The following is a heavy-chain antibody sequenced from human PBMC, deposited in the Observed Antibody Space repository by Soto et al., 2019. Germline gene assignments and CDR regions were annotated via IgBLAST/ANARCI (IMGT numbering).Heavy chain of an antibody. J-gene: IGHJ3*02. CDR2: ISSSSSYI. Sequence: PGGSLRLSCAASGFTFSSYSMNWVRQAPGKGLEWVSSISSSSSYIYYADSVKGRFTISRDNAKNSLYLQMNSLRAEDTAVYYCARAGWELLRDAFDIWGQGTMVTVSS. CDR1: GFTFSSYS. V-gene: IGHV3-21*01. CDR3: ARAGWELLRDAFDI. D-gene: IGHD1-26*01.